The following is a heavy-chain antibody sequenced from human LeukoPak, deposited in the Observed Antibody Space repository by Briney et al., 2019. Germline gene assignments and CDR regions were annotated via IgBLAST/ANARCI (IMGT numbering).Heavy chain of an antibody. CDR2: ISSSSSYI. Sequence: GGSLRLSCAASRFTFSSYSMNWVRQAPGKGLEWVSSISSSSSYIYYADSVKGRFTISRDNAKNSRYLQMNSLRAEDTAVYYCARDRSSYYDSSGHYYPDAFDIWGQGTMVTVSS. CDR1: RFTFSSYS. D-gene: IGHD3-22*01. CDR3: ARDRSSYYDSSGHYYPDAFDI. V-gene: IGHV3-21*01. J-gene: IGHJ3*02.